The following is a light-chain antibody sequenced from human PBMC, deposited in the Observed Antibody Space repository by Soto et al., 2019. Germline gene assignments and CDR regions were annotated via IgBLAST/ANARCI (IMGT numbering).Light chain of an antibody. Sequence: QSVLTQAPSASGTPGQRVTISCSGSSSNIGSNTVTWYQQVPGTAPKLLIYSNDQRPSGVPDRFSGSKSGTSASLAIAGPQSEDEADYYCAAWDDSLNGWVFGGGTKVTVL. J-gene: IGLJ3*02. CDR2: SND. CDR3: AAWDDSLNGWV. V-gene: IGLV1-44*01. CDR1: SSNIGSNT.